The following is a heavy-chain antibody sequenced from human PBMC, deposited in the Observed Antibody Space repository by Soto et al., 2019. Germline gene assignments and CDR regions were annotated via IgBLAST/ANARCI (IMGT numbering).Heavy chain of an antibody. Sequence: ASVKVCWKDSGYTFTGYSMHWVQQSPGQGLEWMGWINPNSGGTNYAQKFQGWVTMTRDTSISTAYMELSRLRSDDTAVYYCARVRLKSFDIWGKRTTVTVSS. J-gene: IGHJ3*02. CDR2: INPNSGGT. CDR3: ARVRLKSFDI. V-gene: IGHV1-2*04. CDR1: GYTFTGYS.